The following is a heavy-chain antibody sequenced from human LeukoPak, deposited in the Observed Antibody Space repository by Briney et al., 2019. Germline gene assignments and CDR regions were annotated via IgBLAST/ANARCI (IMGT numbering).Heavy chain of an antibody. V-gene: IGHV3-33*01. CDR3: ARVLRHFDWSPFDY. CDR1: GLTFSSYG. Sequence: GRSLRLSCAASGLTFSSYGMHWVRQAPGKGLEWVAVIWYDGSNKYYADSVKGRFTISRDNSKNTLYLQMNSLRAEDTAVYYCARVLRHFDWSPFDYWGQGILDTVSS. CDR2: IWYDGSNK. D-gene: IGHD3-9*01. J-gene: IGHJ4*02.